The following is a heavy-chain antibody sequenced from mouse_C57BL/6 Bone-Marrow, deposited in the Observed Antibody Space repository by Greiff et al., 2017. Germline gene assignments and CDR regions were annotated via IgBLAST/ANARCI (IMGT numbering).Heavy chain of an antibody. CDR2: IDPENGDT. Sequence: EVQLQQSGAELVRPGASVKLSCTASGFNIKDDYMHWVKQRPEQGLEWIGWIDPENGDTEYASKFQGKATITADTSSNTAYLQLSSLTSEDTAVYYCTTRHYSNPDYWGQGTTLTVSS. V-gene: IGHV14-4*01. CDR3: TTRHYSNPDY. J-gene: IGHJ2*01. D-gene: IGHD2-5*01. CDR1: GFNIKDDY.